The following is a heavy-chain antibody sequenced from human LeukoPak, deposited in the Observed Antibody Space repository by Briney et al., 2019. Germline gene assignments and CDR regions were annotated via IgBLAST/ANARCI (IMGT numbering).Heavy chain of an antibody. CDR1: GGTFSSYA. D-gene: IGHD2-8*02. CDR3: ARALLAYDAFDI. CDR2: INPNSGGT. Sequence: GASVKVSCKASGGTFSSYAISWVRQAPGQGLEWMGWINPNSGGTNYAQKFQGRVTMTRDTSISTAYMELSRLRSDDTAVYYCARALLAYDAFDIWGQGTMVTVSS. J-gene: IGHJ3*02. V-gene: IGHV1-2*02.